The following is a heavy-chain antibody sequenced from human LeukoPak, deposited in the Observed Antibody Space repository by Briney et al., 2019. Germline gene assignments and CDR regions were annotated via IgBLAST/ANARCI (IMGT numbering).Heavy chain of an antibody. CDR1: GYTFTSYG. CDR3: ARAPTIAAAGTWYFDY. D-gene: IGHD6-13*01. Sequence: ASVKVSCKASGYTFTSYGISWVRQAPGQGLEWMGWISAYNGNTNYAQKLQGGVTMTTDTSTSTAYMELRSLRSDDTAVYYCARAPTIAAAGTWYFDYWGQGTLVTVSS. J-gene: IGHJ4*02. V-gene: IGHV1-18*01. CDR2: ISAYNGNT.